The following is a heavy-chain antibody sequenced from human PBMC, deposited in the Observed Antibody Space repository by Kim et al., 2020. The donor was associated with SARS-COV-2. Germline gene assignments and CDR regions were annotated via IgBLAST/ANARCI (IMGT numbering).Heavy chain of an antibody. CDR3: AVGVPLAPGYYYFYMDV. CDR2: FDPEDGET. V-gene: IGHV1-24*01. CDR1: GYSLTELP. J-gene: IGHJ6*03. D-gene: IGHD3-10*01. Sequence: ASVKVSCKVSGYSLTELPMHWARQAPGKGLEWMGGFDPEDGETIIYAQKFQGRVTMTDDTSTDTAYMELSSLRSEDTAVYYCAVGVPLAPGYYYFYMDVW.